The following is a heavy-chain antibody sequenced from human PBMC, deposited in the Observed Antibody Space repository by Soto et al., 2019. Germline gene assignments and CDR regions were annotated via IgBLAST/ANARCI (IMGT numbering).Heavy chain of an antibody. J-gene: IGHJ4*02. CDR3: TTDRDPYYDILTGYYDGNPFDY. D-gene: IGHD3-9*01. Sequence: SGGSLRLSCAASGFTFSNAWMNWVRQAPGKGLEWVGRIKSKIDWGTTDYAAPVKGRFTISRDDSKNTLYLQMNSLKTEDPAVYYCTTDRDPYYDILTGYYDGNPFDYWGQGTLVTVSS. V-gene: IGHV3-15*07. CDR1: GFTFSNAW. CDR2: IKSKIDWGTT.